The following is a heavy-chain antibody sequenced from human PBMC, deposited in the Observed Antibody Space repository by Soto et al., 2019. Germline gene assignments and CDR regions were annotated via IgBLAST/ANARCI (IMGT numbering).Heavy chain of an antibody. V-gene: IGHV3-21*01. J-gene: IGHJ5*02. D-gene: IGHD1-26*01. CDR3: ARDGSGSYNNWFDP. CDR1: GFTFSSYS. Sequence: EVQLVESGGGLVKPGGSLRLSCAASGFTFSSYSMNWVRQAPGKGLEWVSSISSSSSYIYYADSVKGRFTISRDNAKNSLYLQTNSLRAEDTAMYYCARDGSGSYNNWFDPWGQGTLVTVSS. CDR2: ISSSSSYI.